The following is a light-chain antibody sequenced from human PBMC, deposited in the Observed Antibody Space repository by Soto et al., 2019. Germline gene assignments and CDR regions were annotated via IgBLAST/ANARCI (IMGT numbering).Light chain of an antibody. CDR1: QSVSSSY. CDR3: QQYCSSPPYT. V-gene: IGKV3-20*01. Sequence: EIVSTQSPGTLSLSPGERATLSCRVSQSVSSSYLAWYQQKPGQAPRLLLYRASSRPTGLPDRFSGSGSGTDFTLIISRLEHEDFAVYYCQQYCSSPPYTFCQGTKLEIK. J-gene: IGKJ2*01. CDR2: RAS.